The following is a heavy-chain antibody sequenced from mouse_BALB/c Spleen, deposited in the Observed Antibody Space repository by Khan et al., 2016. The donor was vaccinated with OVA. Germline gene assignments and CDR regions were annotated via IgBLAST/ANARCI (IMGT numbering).Heavy chain of an antibody. CDR2: ISSDSNTI. V-gene: IGHV5-17*02. CDR3: ARTGYYYFDY. Sequence: EVELVESGGGLVQTGGSRKLSCAASGFTFSGFGMHWVRQAPEKGLEWVAYISSDSNTINYADTVKGRFTISRDNPKNTLFLQMTSLRSEDTAMYYCARTGYYYFDYWGQGTTLTVSS. CDR1: GFTFSGFG. J-gene: IGHJ2*01. D-gene: IGHD2-3*01.